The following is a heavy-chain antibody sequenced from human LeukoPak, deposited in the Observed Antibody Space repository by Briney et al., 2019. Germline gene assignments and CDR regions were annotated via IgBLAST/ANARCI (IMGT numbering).Heavy chain of an antibody. V-gene: IGHV1-2*02. CDR3: ARAGVAADMVQGDY. J-gene: IGHJ4*02. D-gene: IGHD2-15*01. CDR1: GYTFTGYY. Sequence: GASVKVSCKASGYTFTGYYMHWVRQAPGQGLEWMGWINPNSGGTNYAQKFQGRVTITADESTSTAYMELSSLRSEDTAVYYCARAGVAADMVQGDYWGQGTLVTVSS. CDR2: INPNSGGT.